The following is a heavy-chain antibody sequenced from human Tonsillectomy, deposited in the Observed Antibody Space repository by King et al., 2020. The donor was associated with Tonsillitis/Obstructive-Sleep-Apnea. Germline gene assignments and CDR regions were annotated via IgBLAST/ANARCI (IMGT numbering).Heavy chain of an antibody. J-gene: IGHJ6*03. Sequence: HVQLVESGGDVVQPGRSLRLSCAASGFTFSSYGMHWVRQAPGKGLEGVAVIWYDGSYKYYADSVKGRFTISRDNSKNTLYLQMNSLRAEDTAVYYCARGVNGFAYYYYYMDVWGKGTTVTVSS. V-gene: IGHV3-33*01. CDR2: IWYDGSYK. D-gene: IGHD3-10*01. CDR1: GFTFSSYG. CDR3: ARGVNGFAYYYYYMDV.